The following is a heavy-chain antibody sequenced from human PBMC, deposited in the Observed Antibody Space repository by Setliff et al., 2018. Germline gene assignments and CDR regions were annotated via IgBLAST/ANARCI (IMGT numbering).Heavy chain of an antibody. Sequence: ASVKVSCKASGYTFTSYGISWVRQAPGQGLEWMGWISAYNGNTNSAQKLQGRVTMTTDTSTSTAYMELRSLRSDDTAVYYCARLPLPAAWELLDIRYYYYYMDVWGKGTTVTVSS. CDR1: GYTFTSYG. CDR2: ISAYNGNT. J-gene: IGHJ6*03. D-gene: IGHD1-26*01. V-gene: IGHV1-18*01. CDR3: ARLPLPAAWELLDIRYYYYYMDV.